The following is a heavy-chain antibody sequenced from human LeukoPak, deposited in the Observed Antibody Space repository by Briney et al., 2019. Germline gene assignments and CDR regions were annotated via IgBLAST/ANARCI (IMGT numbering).Heavy chain of an antibody. D-gene: IGHD6-6*01. CDR2: IYTSGRT. Sequence: SETLSLTCTVSGASVSSGYYYWSWIRQPPGKGLEWIGRIYTSGRTNYNPSLKSRVTMSVDTSKKQFSLKLSSVTAADTAVYYCARDPQLGPFDYWGQGTLVTVSS. CDR3: ARDPQLGPFDY. V-gene: IGHV4-61*01. J-gene: IGHJ4*02. CDR1: GASVSSGYYY.